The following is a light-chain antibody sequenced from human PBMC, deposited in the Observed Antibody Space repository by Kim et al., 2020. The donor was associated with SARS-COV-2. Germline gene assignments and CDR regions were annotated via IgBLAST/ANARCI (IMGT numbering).Light chain of an antibody. CDR3: QQSYSNPWT. CDR1: QSISRY. V-gene: IGKV1-39*01. CDR2: VAS. J-gene: IGKJ1*01. Sequence: ASVGDRVSITCRASQSISRYLNWFQQKAGKAPKLLLYVASNLQSGVPSRFSGSASGRDSTLTISSLQPEDFATYYCQQSYSNPWTFGQGTKVEIK.